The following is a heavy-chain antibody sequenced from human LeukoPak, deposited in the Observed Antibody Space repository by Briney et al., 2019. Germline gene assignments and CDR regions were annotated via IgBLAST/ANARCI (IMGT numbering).Heavy chain of an antibody. Sequence: PSETLSLTCTVSGGSISSYYWSWIRQHPGKGLEWIGYIYYSGSTYYNPSLESRVAISADMSKNQISLKLSSVTAADTALYYCARERGEEYSSGWYKTNFFDTWGQGTRVTVSS. CDR1: GGSISSYY. CDR2: IYYSGST. V-gene: IGHV4-59*12. CDR3: ARERGEEYSSGWYKTNFFDT. D-gene: IGHD6-19*01. J-gene: IGHJ4*02.